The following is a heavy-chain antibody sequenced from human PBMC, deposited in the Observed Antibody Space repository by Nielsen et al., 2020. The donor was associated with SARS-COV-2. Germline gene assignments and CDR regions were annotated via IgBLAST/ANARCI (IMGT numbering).Heavy chain of an antibody. CDR2: IYYSGST. J-gene: IGHJ4*02. D-gene: IGHD3-3*01. V-gene: IGHV4-59*12. Sequence: WIRQPPGKGLEWIGYIYYSGSTNYNPSLKSRVTISVDTSKNQFSLKLSSVTAADTAVYYCARATLWSGYYDFGYWGQGTLVTVSS. CDR3: ARATLWSGYYDFGY.